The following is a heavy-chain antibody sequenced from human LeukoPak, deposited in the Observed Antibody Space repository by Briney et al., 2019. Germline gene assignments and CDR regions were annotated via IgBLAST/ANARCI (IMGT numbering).Heavy chain of an antibody. D-gene: IGHD3-16*02. CDR2: IYYSGST. CDR1: DGSISSGGYY. Sequence: PSETLSLTCTVSDGSISSGGYYWSWIRQHPGKGLEWIGYIYYSGSTYYNPSLKSRVTISVDTSKNQFSLKLSSATAADTAVYYCARGSPYDYIWGSYRPHFFDYWGQGTLVTVSS. V-gene: IGHV4-31*03. CDR3: ARGSPYDYIWGSYRPHFFDY. J-gene: IGHJ4*02.